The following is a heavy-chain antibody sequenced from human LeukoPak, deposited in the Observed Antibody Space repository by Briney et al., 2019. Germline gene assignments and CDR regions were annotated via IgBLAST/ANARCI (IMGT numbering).Heavy chain of an antibody. Sequence: PSETLSLTCTVSGGSISSSSYYWGWIRQPPGKGLEWIGRIHYSGNTYYNPALKSRVTISVDTSKNQFSLKLSSVTAADTAVYYCARIITENLRRFDYWGQGTLVTVSS. D-gene: IGHD1-20*01. CDR3: ARIITENLRRFDY. CDR2: IHYSGNT. J-gene: IGHJ4*02. V-gene: IGHV4-39*01. CDR1: GGSISSSSYY.